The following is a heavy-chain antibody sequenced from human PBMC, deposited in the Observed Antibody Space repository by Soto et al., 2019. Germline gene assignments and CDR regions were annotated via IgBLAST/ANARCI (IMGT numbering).Heavy chain of an antibody. D-gene: IGHD2-15*01. J-gene: IGHJ6*02. CDR1: GGSISSGGYY. Sequence: QVQLQESGPGLVKPSQTLSLTCTVSGGSISSGGYYWSWIRQHPGKGLEWIGYIYYSGSTYYNPSLKRRVTISVDTSKNQFSLKLSSVTAADTAVYYCARVVAPYCSGGSCYVLPYYGMDVWGQGTTVTVSS. CDR3: ARVVAPYCSGGSCYVLPYYGMDV. V-gene: IGHV4-31*03. CDR2: IYYSGST.